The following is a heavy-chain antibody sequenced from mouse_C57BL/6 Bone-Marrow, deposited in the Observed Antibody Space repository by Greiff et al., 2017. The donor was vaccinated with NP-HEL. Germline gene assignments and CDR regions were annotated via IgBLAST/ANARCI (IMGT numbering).Heavy chain of an antibody. CDR1: GYTFTSYD. J-gene: IGHJ1*03. Sequence: VKLQESGPELVKPGASVKLSCKASGYTFTSYDINWVKQRPGQGLEWIGWIYPRDGSTKYNEKFKGKATLTVDTSSSTAYMELHSLTSEDSAVYFCAPYYYYGSPYWYFDVWGTGTTVTVSS. CDR3: APYYYYGSPYWYFDV. V-gene: IGHV1-85*01. CDR2: IYPRDGST. D-gene: IGHD1-1*01.